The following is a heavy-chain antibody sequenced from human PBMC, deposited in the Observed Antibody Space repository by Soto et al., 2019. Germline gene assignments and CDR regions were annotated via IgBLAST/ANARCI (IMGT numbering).Heavy chain of an antibody. J-gene: IGHJ4*02. CDR3: ARSYYDFWSGYYTTYYFDY. D-gene: IGHD3-3*01. CDR2: IYWDDDK. V-gene: IGHV2-5*02. Sequence: SGPTLVNPTQTLTLTCTFSGFSLSTSGVGVGWIRQPPGKALEWLALIYWDDDKRYSPSLKSRLTITKDTSKNQVVLTMTNMDPVDTATYYCARSYYDFWSGYYTTYYFDYWGQGTLVTVSS. CDR1: GFSLSTSGVG.